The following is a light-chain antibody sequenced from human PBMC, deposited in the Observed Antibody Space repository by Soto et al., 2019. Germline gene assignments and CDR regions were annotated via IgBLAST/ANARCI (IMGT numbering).Light chain of an antibody. CDR1: QSVSSRY. CDR2: GAT. CDR3: QQYNNWPRT. V-gene: IGKV3-15*01. J-gene: IGKJ1*01. Sequence: EIVLTQSPGTLSLSPGDRAPRACRASQSVSSRYLAWYQQKPGQAPRLLIHGATTRATGIPARFSGSGSGTEFTLTISSLQSEDFAVYYCQQYNNWPRTFGQGTKVDIK.